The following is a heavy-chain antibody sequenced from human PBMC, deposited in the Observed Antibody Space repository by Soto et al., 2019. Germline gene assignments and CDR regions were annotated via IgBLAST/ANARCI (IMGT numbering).Heavy chain of an antibody. V-gene: IGHV4-34*01. CDR1: GGSFSGYY. D-gene: IGHD3-9*01. Sequence: QVQLQQWGTGLLKPSETLSLTCAVYGGSFSGYYWSWIRQSPGKGLEWIGEINHSGSANYNPSLKSRDTISVDTSNSQFSLKVSSVTAADTAVYSCARGDWAGRFDYWGQGVLVTVSS. CDR2: INHSGSA. J-gene: IGHJ4*02. CDR3: ARGDWAGRFDY.